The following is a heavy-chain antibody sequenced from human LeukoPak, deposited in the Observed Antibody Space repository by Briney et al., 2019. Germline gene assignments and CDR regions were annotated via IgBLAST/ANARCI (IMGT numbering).Heavy chain of an antibody. Sequence: KSSETLSLTCTVSGGSISSYYWSWIRQPPGKGLEWIGYIYYSGSTNYNPSLKSRVTISVDTSKNQFSLKLSSVTAADTAVYYCARYHSSGSFDYWGQGTLVTVPS. CDR2: IYYSGST. V-gene: IGHV4-59*01. J-gene: IGHJ4*02. D-gene: IGHD6-19*01. CDR3: ARYHSSGSFDY. CDR1: GGSISSYY.